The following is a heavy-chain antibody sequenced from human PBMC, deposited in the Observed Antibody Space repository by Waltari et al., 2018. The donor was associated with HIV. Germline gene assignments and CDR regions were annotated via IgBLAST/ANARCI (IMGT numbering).Heavy chain of an antibody. V-gene: IGHV1-69-2*01. CDR3: ARTLTLTFDPFDI. D-gene: IGHD7-27*01. J-gene: IGHJ3*02. CDR1: GYPFTDYY. CDR2: VDPEDGEP. Sequence: EVQLEQPGAAVKQPGATVKISCKISGYPFTDYYIHWIQQAPGRGLEWVGLVDPEDGEPRFSEKFRDRVTITADRSTDTAYLELSSLTSDDTAIYYCARTLTLTFDPFDIWGQGTMVVVSS.